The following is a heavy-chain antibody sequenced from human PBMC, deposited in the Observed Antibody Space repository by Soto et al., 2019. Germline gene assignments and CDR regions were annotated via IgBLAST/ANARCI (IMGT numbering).Heavy chain of an antibody. V-gene: IGHV3-21*01. Sequence: PGGSLRLSCAASGFTFSSYSMNWVRQAPGKWLEWVSSISSSSSYIYYADSVKGRFTISRDNAKNSLYLQMNSLRAEDTAVYYCASSPLYDILTGYYNVSDYWXQGTLLTVSS. CDR1: GFTFSSYS. J-gene: IGHJ4*02. CDR2: ISSSSSYI. D-gene: IGHD3-9*01. CDR3: ASSPLYDILTGYYNVSDY.